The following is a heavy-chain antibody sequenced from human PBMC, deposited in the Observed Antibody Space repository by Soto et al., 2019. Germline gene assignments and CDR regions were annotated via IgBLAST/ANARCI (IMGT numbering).Heavy chain of an antibody. CDR1: GFTFSSYG. V-gene: IGHV3-30*03. J-gene: IGHJ4*02. Sequence: GGSLRLSCAASGFTFSSYGMHWVRQAPGKGLEWVAVISYDGSNKYYADSVKGRFTISRDNSKNTLYLQMNSLRAEDTAVYYCALYSSGWSPLDYWGQGT. CDR3: ALYSSGWSPLDY. CDR2: ISYDGSNK. D-gene: IGHD6-19*01.